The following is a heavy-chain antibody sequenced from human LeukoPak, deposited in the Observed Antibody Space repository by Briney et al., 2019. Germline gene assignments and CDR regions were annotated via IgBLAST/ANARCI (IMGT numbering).Heavy chain of an antibody. V-gene: IGHV1-18*01. CDR2: ISGYNGNT. J-gene: IGHJ4*02. Sequence: ASVKVSCKASGYAFSSYGLSWVRQAPGQGLEWLGWISGYNGNTNYAQKLQGRVTMTTDTSTSTAYMELWGLRSDDTAVYYSARDSGGSYRHADYFDFWGQGSLVNVSS. D-gene: IGHD2-15*01. CDR1: GYAFSSYG. CDR3: ARDSGGSYRHADYFDF.